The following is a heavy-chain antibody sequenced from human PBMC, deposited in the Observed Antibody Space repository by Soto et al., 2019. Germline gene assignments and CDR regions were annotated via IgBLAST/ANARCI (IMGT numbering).Heavy chain of an antibody. CDR1: GFILISYN. CDR2: ITSTRITI. CDR3: SRDAQHSYDYGDYSNVRYYSYVMDV. J-gene: IGHJ6*02. D-gene: IGHD4-17*01. V-gene: IGHV3-48*02. Sequence: GGSLRLSGAASGFILISYNMNWVRQAPGKGLEWISYITSTRITIYYADSVKGRFTISRDNAQTSLYLQMNSLRDEDTAVYYCSRDAQHSYDYGDYSNVRYYSYVMDVWGQGTTDIVTS.